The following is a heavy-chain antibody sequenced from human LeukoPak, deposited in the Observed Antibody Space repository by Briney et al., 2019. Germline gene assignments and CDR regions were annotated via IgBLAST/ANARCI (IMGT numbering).Heavy chain of an antibody. CDR1: GFTFSSFE. Sequence: PGGSLRLSCTASGFTFSSFEMNWVRQAPGKGLEWVSYISPTGTIIKFADSVKGRFTISRDNAKNSLYLQMNSLRAEDTAVYYCARDYPYSKLLWFEAKFDYWGQGTLVTVSS. J-gene: IGHJ4*02. CDR3: ARDYPYSKLLWFEAKFDY. CDR2: ISPTGTII. D-gene: IGHD3-10*01. V-gene: IGHV3-48*03.